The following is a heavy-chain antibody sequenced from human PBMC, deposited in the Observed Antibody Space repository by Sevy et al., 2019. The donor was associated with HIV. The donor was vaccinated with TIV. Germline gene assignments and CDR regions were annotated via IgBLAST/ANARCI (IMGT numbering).Heavy chain of an antibody. CDR3: AVLATISSFDY. CDR2: INPNTGVT. Sequence: ASVKVSCKASGYTFAVYYLHWVRQAPGQGLEWMGRINPNTGVTNYAQKFQGRVTMTRDTSITTAYMELHRLGSDDTAVYYCAVLATISSFDYWGQRSLVTASS. D-gene: IGHD5-12*01. J-gene: IGHJ4*02. V-gene: IGHV1-2*06. CDR1: GYTFAVYY.